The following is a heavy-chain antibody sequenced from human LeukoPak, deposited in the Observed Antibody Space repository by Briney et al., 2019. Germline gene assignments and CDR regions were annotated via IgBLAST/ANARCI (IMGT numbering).Heavy chain of an antibody. CDR3: AKDSSGWPKNFYDMDV. CDR1: GFTFSHYG. Sequence: GGSLRLSCAASGFTFSHYGMHWVRQAPGKGLEWVAVISYDGSNKYYADSVKGRFTISRDNSKNTLYLQMNSLRAEDTAVYYCAKDSSGWPKNFYDMDVWGQGTTVTVSS. CDR2: ISYDGSNK. V-gene: IGHV3-30*18. D-gene: IGHD6-19*01. J-gene: IGHJ6*02.